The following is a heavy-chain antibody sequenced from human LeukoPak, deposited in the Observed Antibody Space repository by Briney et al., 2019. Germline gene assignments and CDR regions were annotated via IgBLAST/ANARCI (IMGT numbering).Heavy chain of an antibody. CDR1: HFVFSDHY. J-gene: IGHJ4*02. D-gene: IGHD3-10*01. CDR2: ISSGGDSI. Sequence: GGSLRLSCAASHFVFSDHYMSWVRQAPGKGLEWVAYISSGGDSILYADSVRGRFAISRDKAKNSLYLQINSLRVEDTAVYYCVREMGGEYASGTLFDLWGQGNMVTVSS. V-gene: IGHV3-11*01. CDR3: VREMGGEYASGTLFDL.